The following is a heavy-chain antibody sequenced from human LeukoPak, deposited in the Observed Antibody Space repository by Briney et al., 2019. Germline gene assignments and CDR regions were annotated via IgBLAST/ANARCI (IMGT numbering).Heavy chain of an antibody. D-gene: IGHD3-10*01. Sequence: GGSLRLSCSASGFTFRSYEMNWVRQAPGRGLEWISYISGSDSTMFYADSVKGRFTISRDNAKNSLYLQMKSLRDGDTAVYYCARGGSRGSFDYWGQGTLVTVSS. V-gene: IGHV3-48*03. CDR2: ISGSDSTM. CDR1: GFTFRSYE. CDR3: ARGGSRGSFDY. J-gene: IGHJ4*02.